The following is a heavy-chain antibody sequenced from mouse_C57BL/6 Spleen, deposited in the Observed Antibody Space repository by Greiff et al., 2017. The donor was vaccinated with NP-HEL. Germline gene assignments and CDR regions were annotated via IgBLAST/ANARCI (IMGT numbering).Heavy chain of an antibody. CDR1: GYTFTSYG. V-gene: IGHV1-81*01. CDR2: IYPRSGNT. D-gene: IGHD2-5*01. Sequence: QVQLQQSGAELARPGASVKLSCKASGYTFTSYGISWVKQRTGQGLEWIGEIYPRSGNTYYNEKFKGKATLTADKSSSTAYMELRSLTSEDSAVYFCARSDYSNFDGFDDWGKGTTLTVSS. J-gene: IGHJ2*01. CDR3: ARSDYSNFDGFDD.